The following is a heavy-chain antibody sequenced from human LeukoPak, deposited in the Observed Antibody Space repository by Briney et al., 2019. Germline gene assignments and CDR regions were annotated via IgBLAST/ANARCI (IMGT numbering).Heavy chain of an antibody. CDR2: IKQDGSEK. J-gene: IGHJ5*02. Sequence: GGSLRLSCAASGFTFSSYWMSWVRQAPGKGLEWVANIKQDGSEKYYVDSVKGRFTISRDNAQNSLYLQMNSLRAEDTAVYYCARDLGYCTNGVCYIGGNWFDPWGQGTLVTVSS. D-gene: IGHD2-8*01. V-gene: IGHV3-7*01. CDR3: ARDLGYCTNGVCYIGGNWFDP. CDR1: GFTFSSYW.